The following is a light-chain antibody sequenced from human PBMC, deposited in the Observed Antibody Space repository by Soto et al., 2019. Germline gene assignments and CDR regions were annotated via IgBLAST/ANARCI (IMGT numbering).Light chain of an antibody. CDR1: QSINRY. J-gene: IGKJ3*01. CDR2: AAS. V-gene: IGKV1-39*01. Sequence: DIQMTQPPSSLSASVGDRVTITCRASQSINRYINWYQQKPGKAPKLLINAASSLQSGVPSRFSGSGSGTDFTLTISNLQPEDFATYYCQQTYTTPFTFGPGTKVDIK. CDR3: QQTYTTPFT.